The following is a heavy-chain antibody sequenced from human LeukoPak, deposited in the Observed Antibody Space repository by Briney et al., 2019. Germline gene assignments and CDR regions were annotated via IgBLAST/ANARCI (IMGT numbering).Heavy chain of an antibody. V-gene: IGHV3-23*01. CDR3: AKEGGSGSYYPDAFDI. J-gene: IGHJ3*02. CDR2: ISGSGGST. D-gene: IGHD1-26*01. CDR1: GFTFSSYG. Sequence: GGSLRLSCAASGFTFSSYGMSWVRQAPGKGLEWVSAISGSGGSTYYADSVKGRFTISRDNSKNTLYLQMNSLRAEDTAVYYCAKEGGSGSYYPDAFDIWGQGTMVTVSS.